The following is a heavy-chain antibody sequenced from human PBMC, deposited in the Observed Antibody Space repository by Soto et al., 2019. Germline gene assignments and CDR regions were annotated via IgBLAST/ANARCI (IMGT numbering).Heavy chain of an antibody. Sequence: QVQLQQWGAGLLKPSETLSLTCAVYGGSFSGYYWSWIRQPPGKGLEWIGEINHSGSTNYNPSLKSRVTRSVYTSKNQFSLKLSSVTAADTAVYYCARVKSGGSGIHFDYWGQGTLVTVSS. V-gene: IGHV4-34*01. CDR2: INHSGST. CDR1: GGSFSGYY. CDR3: ARVKSGGSGIHFDY. D-gene: IGHD3-10*01. J-gene: IGHJ4*02.